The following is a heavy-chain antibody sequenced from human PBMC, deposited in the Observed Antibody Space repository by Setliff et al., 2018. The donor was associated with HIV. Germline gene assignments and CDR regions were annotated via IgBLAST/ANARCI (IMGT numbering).Heavy chain of an antibody. D-gene: IGHD3-22*01. CDR1: GGSFSGYY. CDR2: INHSGST. CDR3: ARDPHYFDTSGYYSWFYFDY. J-gene: IGHJ4*01. Sequence: SETLSLTCAVYGGSFSGYYWSWIRQPPGKGLEWIGEINHSGSTNYNPSLRSRVSISVDTSKNQISLRLDSVTAADTAVYFCARDPHYFDTSGYYSWFYFDYWGHGTLVTVSS. V-gene: IGHV4-34*01.